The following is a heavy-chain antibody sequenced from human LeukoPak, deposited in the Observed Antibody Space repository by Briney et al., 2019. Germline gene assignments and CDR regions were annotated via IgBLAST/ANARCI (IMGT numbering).Heavy chain of an antibody. CDR2: ISSSSTTI. D-gene: IGHD2-2*01. CDR1: GFTFSSYS. CDR3: AREKDCSSTSCPDAFDI. J-gene: IGHJ3*02. Sequence: GGSLRLSCAASGFTFSSYSMNWVRQAPGKGLEWVSYISSSSTTIYYADSVKGRFTISRDNAKNSLYLQMNSLRAEDTAVYYCAREKDCSSTSCPDAFDIWGQGTMVTVSS. V-gene: IGHV3-48*01.